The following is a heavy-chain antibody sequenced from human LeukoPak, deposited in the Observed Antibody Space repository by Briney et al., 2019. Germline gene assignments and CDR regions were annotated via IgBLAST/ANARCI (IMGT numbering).Heavy chain of an antibody. J-gene: IGHJ4*02. CDR1: GGSISSGGYS. CDR2: IYHSGST. CDR3: ARTHWNYGYFDY. Sequence: PSETLSLTCAVSGGSISSGGYSWSWLRQPPGKGLEWIGYIYHSGSTYYNPSLKSRVTISVDRSKNQFSLKLSSVTAADTAVYYCARTHWNYGYFDYWGQGTLVTVSS. D-gene: IGHD1-7*01. V-gene: IGHV4-30-2*01.